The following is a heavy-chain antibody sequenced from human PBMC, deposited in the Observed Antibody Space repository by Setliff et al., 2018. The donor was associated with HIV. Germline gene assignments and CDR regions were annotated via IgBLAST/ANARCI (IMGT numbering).Heavy chain of an antibody. CDR3: ASQDYYGSGSYLHYGMDV. CDR2: IYTSGST. CDR1: GGSISSGSYY. Sequence: SETLSLTCTVSGGSISSGSYYWSWIRQPAGKGLEWIGRIYTSGSTNYNPSLKSRVTISVDTSKNQFSLKLSSVTAADTAVYYCASQDYYGSGSYLHYGMDVWGQGTTVTVSS. J-gene: IGHJ6*02. V-gene: IGHV4-61*02. D-gene: IGHD3-10*01.